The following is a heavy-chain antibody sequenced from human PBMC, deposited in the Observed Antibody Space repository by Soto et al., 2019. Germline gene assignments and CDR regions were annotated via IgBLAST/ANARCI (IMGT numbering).Heavy chain of an antibody. CDR2: IYYSGRT. V-gene: IGHV4-59*02. D-gene: IGHD6-6*01. CDR3: AVQYSTSPFFDY. Sequence: PSETLSLTCTVSGGSVSTYYWSWIRQPPGKGLEWIGDIYYSGRTNYNPSLKSRVTISVDPSKNQFSLNLSSVTAADTAVYYCAVQYSTSPFFDYGGQGTLVTVSS. CDR1: GGSVSTYY. J-gene: IGHJ4*02.